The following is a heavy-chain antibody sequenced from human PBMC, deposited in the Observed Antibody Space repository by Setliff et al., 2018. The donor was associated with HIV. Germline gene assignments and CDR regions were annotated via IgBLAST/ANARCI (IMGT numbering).Heavy chain of an antibody. Sequence: SETLSLTCAVYGGSFSGYCWSWIRQPPGKGLEWIGSIYHTGSTYYKPSLKSRVTISVDTSKNQFSLKLNSVTAADTAEYFCARHHLATAGTTHYFDYWGQGTLVTVSS. V-gene: IGHV4-34*01. CDR1: GGSFSGYC. CDR3: ARHHLATAGTTHYFDY. J-gene: IGHJ4*02. D-gene: IGHD6-13*01. CDR2: IYHTGST.